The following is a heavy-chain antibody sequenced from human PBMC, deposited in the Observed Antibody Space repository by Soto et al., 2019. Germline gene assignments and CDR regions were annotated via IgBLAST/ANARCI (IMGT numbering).Heavy chain of an antibody. CDR3: ARASGGGVGTTSY. CDR1: GYIFSNFG. V-gene: IGHV1-18*01. D-gene: IGHD1-7*01. J-gene: IGHJ4*02. Sequence: QVQLVQSGPEVKKPGASAKVSCKTSGYIFSNFGISWMRQVPGQGLEWMGWISTYNGNTNYAQKFQDRVTLTTDTSSNTPYMELRSLRSNDTAVYYCARASGGGVGTTSYWGQGTLVTVSS. CDR2: ISTYNGNT.